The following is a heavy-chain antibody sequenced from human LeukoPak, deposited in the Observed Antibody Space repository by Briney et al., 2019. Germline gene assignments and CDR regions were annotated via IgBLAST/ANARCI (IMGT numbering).Heavy chain of an antibody. CDR3: AKLLGYFFDY. CDR1: GFTFSSYG. V-gene: IGHV3-30*02. CDR2: IRYDGSNK. Sequence: GGSLRLSCAASGFTFSSYGMSWVRQAPGKGLEWVAFIRYDGSNKYYADSVKGRFTISRDNSKNTLYLQMNGLRAEDTAVYYCAKLLGYFFDYWGQGTLVTVSS. J-gene: IGHJ4*02.